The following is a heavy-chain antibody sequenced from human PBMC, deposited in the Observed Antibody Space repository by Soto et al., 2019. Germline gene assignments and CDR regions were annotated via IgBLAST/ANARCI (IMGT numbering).Heavy chain of an antibody. J-gene: IGHJ4*02. Sequence: QVQLVESGGGVVQPGRSLRLSCAASGFTFSSYGMHWVRQAPGKGLEWVAVIWYDGSNKYYADSVKGRFTISRDNSKNELYLKMKSVRAEDTAVYYCARDQAAAADYWGQGTLVTVSS. CDR1: GFTFSSYG. CDR2: IWYDGSNK. D-gene: IGHD6-13*01. CDR3: ARDQAAAADY. V-gene: IGHV3-33*01.